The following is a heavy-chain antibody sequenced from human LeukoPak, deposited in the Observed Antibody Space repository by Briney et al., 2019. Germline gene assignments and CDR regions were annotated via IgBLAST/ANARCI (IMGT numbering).Heavy chain of an antibody. D-gene: IGHD3-22*01. V-gene: IGHV4-59*01. CDR1: GGSISSYY. CDR3: ARELYDSSGYLTLYYFDY. CDR2: VYYSGSN. Sequence: PSETLSLTCTVSGGSISSYYWNWIRQPPAKGLEWIGYVYYSGSNNYNPSLTSRVTISVDTSKNQFSLKLRSVTAADTAVYYCARELYDSSGYLTLYYFDYWGQGILVTVSS. J-gene: IGHJ4*02.